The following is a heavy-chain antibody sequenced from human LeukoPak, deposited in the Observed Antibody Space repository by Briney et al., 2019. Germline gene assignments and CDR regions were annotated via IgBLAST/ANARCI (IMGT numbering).Heavy chain of an antibody. D-gene: IGHD3-22*01. CDR3: HYYYDSSGRDAFDI. CDR2: IYSGGST. J-gene: IGHJ3*02. V-gene: IGHV3-66*01. CDR1: GFTVSSNC. Sequence: GGSLRLSCADSGFTVSSNCMSWVRQAPGKGLEWVSVIYSGGSTYYADSVKGRFTISRDNSKNTLYLQMNSLRAEDTAVYYCHYYYDSSGRDAFDIWGQGTMVTVSS.